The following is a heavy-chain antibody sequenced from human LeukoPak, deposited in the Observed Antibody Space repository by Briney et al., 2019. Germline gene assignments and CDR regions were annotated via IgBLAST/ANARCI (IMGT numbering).Heavy chain of an antibody. CDR3: ARGGGGDIVVVPAAHMDV. Sequence: SETLSITCAVYGGSFSGYYWSWIRQPPGKGLEWIGEINHSGSTNYNPSLKSRVTISVDTSKNQFSLKLSSVTAADTAVYYCARGGGGDIVVVPAAHMDVWGKGTTVTVSS. J-gene: IGHJ6*03. V-gene: IGHV4-34*01. D-gene: IGHD2-2*01. CDR2: INHSGST. CDR1: GGSFSGYY.